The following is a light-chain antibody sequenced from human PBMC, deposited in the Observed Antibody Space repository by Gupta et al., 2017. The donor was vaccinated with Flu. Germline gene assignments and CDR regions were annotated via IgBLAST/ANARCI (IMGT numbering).Light chain of an antibody. CDR3: QQDDDLPLT. J-gene: IGKJ4*01. CDR1: HDISNY. V-gene: IGKV1-33*01. CDR2: DAT. Sequence: DIQMTQSPSSLSTSVGGRVTITCQASHDISNYLNWYQQRPGKAPKLLIYDATNLETGVPSRFSGSGAGTDFTFTITDLQPEDVATYYCQQDDDLPLTFGGGTRVEIK.